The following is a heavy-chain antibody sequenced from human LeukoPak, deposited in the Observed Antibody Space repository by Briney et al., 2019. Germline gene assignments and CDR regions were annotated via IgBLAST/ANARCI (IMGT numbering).Heavy chain of an antibody. D-gene: IGHD3-10*01. V-gene: IGHV3-74*01. CDR3: ARSYPYGSGSYAFDI. CDR2: ISSDGTTT. J-gene: IGHJ3*02. Sequence: GGSLRLSCAASGFTLNSYWMHWVRQAPGKGLVWVSRISSDGTTTTYADSVKGRFTISRDNAKNTLYLLMNSLRAEDTAVYYCARSYPYGSGSYAFDIWGQGTMVTVSS. CDR1: GFTLNSYW.